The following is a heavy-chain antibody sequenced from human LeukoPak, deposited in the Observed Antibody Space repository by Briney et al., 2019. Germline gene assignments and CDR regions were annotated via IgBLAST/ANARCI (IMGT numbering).Heavy chain of an antibody. V-gene: IGHV4-39*01. CDR3: GPVTGGY. J-gene: IGHJ4*02. Sequence: SSETLSLTCTVSGGSISSSSYYWGWIRQPPGKGLEWIGSIYYSGSTYYNPSLKSRVTISVDTSKNQFSLKLSSVTAADTAVYYCGPVTGGYWGQGTLVTVSS. D-gene: IGHD2-21*02. CDR1: GGSISSSSYY. CDR2: IYYSGST.